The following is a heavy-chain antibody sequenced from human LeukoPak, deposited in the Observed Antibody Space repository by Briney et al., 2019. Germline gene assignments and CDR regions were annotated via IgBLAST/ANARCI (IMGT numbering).Heavy chain of an antibody. V-gene: IGHV3-7*01. CDR2: IKKDGSVK. D-gene: IGHD3-10*01. CDR3: VSLRVSTVRDSFDL. CDR1: GFSFDIYW. J-gene: IGHJ3*01. Sequence: GGSLRLSCAASGFSFDIYWMTWVRQAPGKALEWVANIKKDGSVKQYVDAVRGRFIVSRDNAKNSLYLQMNSLRADDTAVYYCVSLRVSTVRDSFDLWGQGTMVTVPS.